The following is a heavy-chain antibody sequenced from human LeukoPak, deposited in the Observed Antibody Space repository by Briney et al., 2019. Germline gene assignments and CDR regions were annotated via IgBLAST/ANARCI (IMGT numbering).Heavy chain of an antibody. J-gene: IGHJ3*02. CDR1: GDSINSYY. V-gene: IGHV4-59*01. CDR2: IYYSGRT. Sequence: SESLSLTCTVSGDSINSYYWNWIRQPPGKGLEWIGYIYYSGRTDYNPSLKSRVTISVDTSKHQFSMKLKSVTAADTAVYFCARGRWLPNAFDIWGQGTMVTVFS. D-gene: IGHD5-24*01. CDR3: ARGRWLPNAFDI.